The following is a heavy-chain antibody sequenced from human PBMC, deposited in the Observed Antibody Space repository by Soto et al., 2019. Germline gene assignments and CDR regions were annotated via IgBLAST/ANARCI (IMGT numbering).Heavy chain of an antibody. CDR1: GGSISSGGYS. V-gene: IGHV4-30-2*01. CDR2: MYHSGST. Sequence: SETLSLTCAVSGGSISSGGYSWSWIRQPPGKGLEWIGYMYHSGSTYYNPSLKSRVTISIDRSKNQFSLALTSVTAADTAVYYCARGGIVGATYFDYWGQGTLVTVSS. CDR3: ARGGIVGATYFDY. D-gene: IGHD1-26*01. J-gene: IGHJ4*02.